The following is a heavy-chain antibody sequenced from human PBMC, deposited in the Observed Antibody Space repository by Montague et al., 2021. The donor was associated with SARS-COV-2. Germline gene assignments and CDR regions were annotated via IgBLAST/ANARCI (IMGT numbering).Heavy chain of an antibody. CDR3: ARLRDGVVPSPILGVGPYYSYYYMDV. Sequence: SETLSLTCAVHGTSFSGYYWNWIRQPPEKGLEWIGEINHGGSTKYSPSLKSRLTISADTSKNQFSLKLTSVAAADTAVYYCARLRDGVVPSPILGVGPYYSYYYMDVWGRGTTVTVSS. CDR2: INHGGST. J-gene: IGHJ6*03. D-gene: IGHD3-10*01. CDR1: GTSFSGYY. V-gene: IGHV4-34*01.